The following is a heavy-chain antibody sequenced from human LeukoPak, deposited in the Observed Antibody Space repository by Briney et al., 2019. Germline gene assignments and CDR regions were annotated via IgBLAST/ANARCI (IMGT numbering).Heavy chain of an antibody. J-gene: IGHJ6*02. CDR3: ATLQMATPWLCSHALDD. D-gene: IGHD2-15*01. Sequence: PGGSLRLSCPASGFILSSSEMNWVRQAPGKGLEWLSYISFSGGTIYYADSVKGRFSISSDNPKNAQYLQMNSLRAEEAAVYYCATLQMATPWLCSHALDDWGQGTTVTVSS. V-gene: IGHV3-48*03. CDR2: ISFSGGTI. CDR1: GFILSSSE.